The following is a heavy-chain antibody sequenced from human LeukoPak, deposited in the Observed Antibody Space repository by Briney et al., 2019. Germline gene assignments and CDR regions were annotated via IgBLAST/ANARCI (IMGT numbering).Heavy chain of an antibody. D-gene: IGHD3-16*01. Sequence: SVKASCKASGGTFSSYAISWVRQAPGQGLEWMGGIIPIFGTANYAQKFQGRVTITADESTSTAYMELSSLRSEDTAVYYCARDESPVRDWFDPWGQGTLVTVSS. V-gene: IGHV1-69*13. CDR3: ARDESPVRDWFDP. CDR1: GGTFSSYA. J-gene: IGHJ5*02. CDR2: IIPIFGTA.